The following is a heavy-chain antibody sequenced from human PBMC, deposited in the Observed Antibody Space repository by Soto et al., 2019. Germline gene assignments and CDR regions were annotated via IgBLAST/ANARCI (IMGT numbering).Heavy chain of an antibody. CDR3: ARPPIKYCSSISCSPDYNYYMDV. J-gene: IGHJ6*03. D-gene: IGHD2-2*01. CDR2: INHSGCP. Sequence: QVQLQQWGAGLLKPSGTLSLTCGVSGGSLSDYYWSWSRQPPGKGLEGNVGINHSGCPHLNPSLKRRATISVDMPTHQFPLSLSSVTAADTALYYCARPPIKYCSSISCSPDYNYYMDVWGTGTAVTVSS. V-gene: IGHV4-34*04. CDR1: GGSLSDYY.